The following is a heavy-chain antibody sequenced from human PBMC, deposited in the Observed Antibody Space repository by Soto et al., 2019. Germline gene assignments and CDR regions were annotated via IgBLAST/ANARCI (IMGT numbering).Heavy chain of an antibody. Sequence: QVQRVESGGGVVQPGRSLRLSCAASGFTFSSYAMHWVRRAPGKGLEWMAVMSYDGSNKYYADSVKGRFTISRDNSKNTLHPLMYSLRPEDTALSYCATDRGAYWGQGTLVIVSS. CDR2: MSYDGSNK. D-gene: IGHD3-10*01. CDR1: GFTFSSYA. CDR3: ATDRGAY. V-gene: IGHV3-30-3*01. J-gene: IGHJ4*02.